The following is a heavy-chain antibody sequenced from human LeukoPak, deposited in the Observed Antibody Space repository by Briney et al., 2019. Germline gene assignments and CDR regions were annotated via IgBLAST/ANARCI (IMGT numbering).Heavy chain of an antibody. CDR3: ARVYSTNYYGSGDRPFLFDY. D-gene: IGHD3-10*01. CDR2: TSTYYGNT. CDR1: GYTFTSYG. Sequence: GASVKVSCKASGYTFTSYGFSWVRQAPGQGLEWMGWTSTYYGNTNYAQKLQDRVTMTTDTSTSTAYMELTSLRSDDTAVYYCARVYSTNYYGSGDRPFLFDYWGQGTVVTVSS. J-gene: IGHJ4*02. V-gene: IGHV1-18*01.